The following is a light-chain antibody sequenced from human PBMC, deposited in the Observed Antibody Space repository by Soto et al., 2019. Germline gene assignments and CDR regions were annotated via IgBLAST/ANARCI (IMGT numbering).Light chain of an antibody. CDR3: QQYGSSPKT. CDR1: QSVSSSY. J-gene: IGKJ1*01. V-gene: IGKV3-20*01. CDR2: GAS. Sequence: EIVLTQSPGTLPLSPGERATLSCRASQSVSSSYLAWYQQKPGQAPRLLIYGASSRATGIPDRFSGSGSGIDFTLTISRLEPEDFAVYYCQQYGSSPKTFGQGTKVEIK.